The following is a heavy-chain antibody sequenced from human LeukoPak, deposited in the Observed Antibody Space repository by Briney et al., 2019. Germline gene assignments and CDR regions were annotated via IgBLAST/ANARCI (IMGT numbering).Heavy chain of an antibody. J-gene: IGHJ4*02. V-gene: IGHV3-30*02. CDR3: AKVNDYGDYVSFDY. CDR1: GFTFSSYC. Sequence: RGSLRLSCAASGFTFSSYCMHWVRQAPGKGLEWVTFIRYDGSNKYYADSVKGRFTISRDNSENTLYLQMNSLRSEDTAVYYCAKVNDYGDYVSFDYWGQGTLVTVSS. D-gene: IGHD4-17*01. CDR2: IRYDGSNK.